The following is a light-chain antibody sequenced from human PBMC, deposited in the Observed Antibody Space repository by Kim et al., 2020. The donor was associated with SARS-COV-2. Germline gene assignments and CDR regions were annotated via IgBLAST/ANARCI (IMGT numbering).Light chain of an antibody. V-gene: IGKV6-21*01. CDR2: FAS. CDR1: QSIGNN. CDR3: HQSSSLPET. J-gene: IGKJ1*01. Sequence: EVVLTQSPDFQSVTPKEKVTITCRGSQSIGNNLHWYQQKPDQSPKLLIKFASQSFSGVPSRFSGGGSGTEFTLTINSLEVEDAATYYCHQSSSLPETFGQGTKVDIK.